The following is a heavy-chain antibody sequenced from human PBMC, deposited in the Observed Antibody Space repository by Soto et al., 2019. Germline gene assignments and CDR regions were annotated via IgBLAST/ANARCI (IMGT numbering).Heavy chain of an antibody. CDR3: AKGKRSGYSYYMDV. CDR1: GFTFSSYA. J-gene: IGHJ6*03. Sequence: GGSLRLSCAASGFTFSSYAMSWVRQAPGKGLEWDSAISGSGGSTYYADSVKGRFTISRDKSKNTLYLQMNSLRAEDTAVYYWAKGKRSGYSYYMDVWGKGTTFTVAS. CDR2: ISGSGGST. D-gene: IGHD5-12*01. V-gene: IGHV3-23*01.